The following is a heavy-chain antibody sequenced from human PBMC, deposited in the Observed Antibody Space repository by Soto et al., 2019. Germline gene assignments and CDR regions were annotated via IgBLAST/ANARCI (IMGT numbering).Heavy chain of an antibody. J-gene: IGHJ3*02. CDR2: IYYSGST. V-gene: IGHV4-59*01. D-gene: IGHD2-8*01. CDR1: GGSISSYY. CDR3: GRDAGGRGDGVFGI. Sequence: SETLSLTCTVSGGSISSYYWSWIRQPPGKGLEWIGYIYYSGSTNYNPSLKSRVTTSVDTSKNQFSLKLSSVTAADTAVYYCGRDAGGRGDGVFGIWGQGTMATVSS.